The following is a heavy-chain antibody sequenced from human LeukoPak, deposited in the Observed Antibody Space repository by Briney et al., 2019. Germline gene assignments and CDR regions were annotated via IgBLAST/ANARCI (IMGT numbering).Heavy chain of an antibody. J-gene: IGHJ4*02. D-gene: IGHD3-9*01. CDR3: ARGGDVLRYFDWLLVFDY. CDR2: IDPSVSYT. V-gene: IGHV5-10-1*01. CDR1: GYSFTSYW. Sequence: GGSLKISCMGSGYSFTSYWISWVRQVPGQGLEWMGRIDPSVSYTNYSPSLQGHVTISADKSISTAYLQSSSLKASDTARYYCARGGDVLRYFDWLLVFDYWGQGTLVTVSS.